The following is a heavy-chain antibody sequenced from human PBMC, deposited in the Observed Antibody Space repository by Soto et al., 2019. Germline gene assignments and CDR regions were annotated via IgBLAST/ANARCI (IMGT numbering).Heavy chain of an antibody. CDR3: TRPSDYCSGGSCYSSYVAFDI. CDR2: IRSKANSYAT. CDR1: GFTFSGSA. Sequence: EVQLVASGGGLVQPGGSLKLSCAVSGFTFSGSAMHWVRQASGKGLEWVGRIRSKANSYATAYAASVKGRFTIYRDDSKNTAYLQMNSLKTEDTAVYYCTRPSDYCSGGSCYSSYVAFDIWGQGTMVTVSS. J-gene: IGHJ3*02. D-gene: IGHD2-15*01. V-gene: IGHV3-73*01.